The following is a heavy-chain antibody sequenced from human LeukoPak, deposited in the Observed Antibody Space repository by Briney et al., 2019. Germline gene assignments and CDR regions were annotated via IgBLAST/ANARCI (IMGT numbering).Heavy chain of an antibody. CDR1: GYTFTSYG. V-gene: IGHV1-18*04. D-gene: IGHD6-13*01. J-gene: IGHJ5*02. Sequence: EASVKVSCKASGYTFTSYGISWVRQAPGQGLEWMGWISAYNGNTNYAQKLQGRVTMTTDTSTSTAYMELRSLRSDDTAVYYCARDPRSSWYLREKVDPWGQGTVVSVSS. CDR2: ISAYNGNT. CDR3: ARDPRSSWYLREKVDP.